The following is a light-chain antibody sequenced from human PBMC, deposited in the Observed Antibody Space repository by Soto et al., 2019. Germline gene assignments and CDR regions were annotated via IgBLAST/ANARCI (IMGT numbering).Light chain of an antibody. J-gene: IGKJ5*01. V-gene: IGKV3-15*01. CDR1: QGISSL. CDR2: AVS. CDR3: QQYYDWPIT. Sequence: DIVLTQSPATLSVSPGERATLFCRASQGISSLLAWYQQKPGQAPRLLIYAVSTRAAGIAARFSGSGSGTDFTLTISSLQSEDFAIYYCQQYYDWPITFGQGTRLVIK.